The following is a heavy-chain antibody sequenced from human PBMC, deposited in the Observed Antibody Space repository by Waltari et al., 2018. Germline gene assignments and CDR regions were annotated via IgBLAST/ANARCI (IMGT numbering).Heavy chain of an antibody. D-gene: IGHD3-10*01. J-gene: IGHJ4*02. V-gene: IGHV3-66*02. CDR3: VRQDRGVISAFDL. CDR2: IYSGGTT. CDR1: GFPVGNAY. Sequence: EPQLAESGGSLVQPGGSLTLSCTVSGFPVGNAYMSWVRQAPGKGLGWVSFIYSGGTTHYAGSVKGRFTISRDRTQNNLNLQMNSLTPDDTAVYYCVRQDRGVISAFDLWGQGTLVAVSP.